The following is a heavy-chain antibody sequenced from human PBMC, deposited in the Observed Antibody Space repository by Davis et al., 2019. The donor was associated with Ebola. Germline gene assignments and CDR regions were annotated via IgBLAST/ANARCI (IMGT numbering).Heavy chain of an antibody. CDR3: AREYYYYYGMDV. CDR1: GFTFSNYG. CDR2: ISYDGSNK. Sequence: PGGSLRLSCAASGFTFSNYGMHWVRQAPGKGLEWVAVISYDGSNKYYADSVKGRFTISRDNSKNTLYLQMNSLRAEDTAVYYCAREYYYYYGMDVWGKGTTVTVSS. J-gene: IGHJ6*04. V-gene: IGHV3-30*03.